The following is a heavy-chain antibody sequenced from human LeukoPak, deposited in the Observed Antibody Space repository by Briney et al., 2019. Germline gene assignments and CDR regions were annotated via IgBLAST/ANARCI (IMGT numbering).Heavy chain of an antibody. CDR2: ISGRGDTT. V-gene: IGHV3-23*01. CDR3: AKRAATDAFDV. Sequence: GGSLSLSCAASGFSFSTYAMSWVRQAPGKGLEWVSGISGRGDTTNYVDSVKGRFTTSRDNSRNTLYLQVNSLRAEETAVYYCAKRAATDAFDVCGQGTMVTVSS. D-gene: IGHD6-13*01. J-gene: IGHJ3*01. CDR1: GFSFSTYA.